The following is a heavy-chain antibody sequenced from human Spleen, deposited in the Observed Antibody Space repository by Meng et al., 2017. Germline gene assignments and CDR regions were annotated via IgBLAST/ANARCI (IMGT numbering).Heavy chain of an antibody. V-gene: IGHV1-2*06. CDR1: GYTFTSYG. D-gene: IGHD6-13*01. CDR2: INPKSGDT. Sequence: ASVKVSCKASGYTFTSYGISWVRRAPGQGLEWMGRINPKSGDTHYAQKFQARVTMTGDTSISTAYMELSGLRSDDTAMYYCVRDEDISAAGKLFGDYWGQGTLVTVSS. CDR3: VRDEDISAAGKLFGDY. J-gene: IGHJ4*02.